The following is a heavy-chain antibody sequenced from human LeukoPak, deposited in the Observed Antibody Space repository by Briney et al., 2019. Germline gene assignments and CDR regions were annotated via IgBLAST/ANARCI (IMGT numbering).Heavy chain of an antibody. D-gene: IGHD6-13*01. CDR3: AKAIAATGRWWIFDY. Sequence: ASVKVSCKASGYTFTNHYMYWVRQAPGQGLEWMGVINPSGGSTSYAQKFQGRVTMTRDTSTRTVYMEVNSLRSEDTAVYYCAKAIAATGRWWIFDYWGQGTLVTVSS. V-gene: IGHV1-46*01. J-gene: IGHJ4*02. CDR2: INPSGGST. CDR1: GYTFTNHY.